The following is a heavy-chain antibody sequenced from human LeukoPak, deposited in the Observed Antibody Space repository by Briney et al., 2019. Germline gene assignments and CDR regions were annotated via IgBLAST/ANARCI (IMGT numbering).Heavy chain of an antibody. CDR1: GFTFSSYA. Sequence: GGSLRLSCAASGFTFSSYAMSWVRQAPGKGVEWVSGISGSGGSTYYADSVKGRFTISRDNSKNTLYLQMNSLRAEDTAVHYRAKDQGYYGSGSSFSDYWGQGTLVTVSS. D-gene: IGHD3-10*01. J-gene: IGHJ4*02. CDR3: AKDQGYYGSGSSFSDY. V-gene: IGHV3-23*01. CDR2: ISGSGGST.